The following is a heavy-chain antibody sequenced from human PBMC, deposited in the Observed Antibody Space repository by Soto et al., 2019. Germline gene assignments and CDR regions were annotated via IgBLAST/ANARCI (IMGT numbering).Heavy chain of an antibody. CDR1: GYTFTSYA. CDR3: ARWSSSSGWPFDY. V-gene: IGHV1-3*01. CDR2: INAGNGNT. J-gene: IGHJ4*02. D-gene: IGHD6-19*01. Sequence: QVQLVQSGAEVKKPGASVKVSCKASGYTFTSYAMHWVRQAPGQRLEWMGWINAGNGNTKYSQKFQGRVTITRDTSASTAYMELSSLRSEDTAVYYCARWSSSSGWPFDYWGQGTLVTVSS.